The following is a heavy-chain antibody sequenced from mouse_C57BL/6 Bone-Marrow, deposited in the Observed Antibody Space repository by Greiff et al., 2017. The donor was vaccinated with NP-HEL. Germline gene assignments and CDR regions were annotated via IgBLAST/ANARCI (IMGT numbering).Heavy chain of an antibody. J-gene: IGHJ4*01. V-gene: IGHV1-19*01. CDR2: INPYNGGT. Sequence: VQLKESGPVLVKPGASVKMSCKASGYTFTDYYMNWVKQSHGKSLEWIGVINPYNGGTSYNQKFKGKATLTVDKSSSTAYMELNSLTSEDSAVYYCARGRTAQAPYAMDYWGQGTSVTVSS. D-gene: IGHD3-2*02. CDR1: GYTFTDYY. CDR3: ARGRTAQAPYAMDY.